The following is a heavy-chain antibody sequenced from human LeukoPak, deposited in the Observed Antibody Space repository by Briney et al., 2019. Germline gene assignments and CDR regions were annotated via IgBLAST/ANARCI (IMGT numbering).Heavy chain of an antibody. V-gene: IGHV3-33*06. J-gene: IGHJ4*02. Sequence: TGGSLRHSCAASGFSFSTYGMHWVRQAPGKGLEWVAVIWYDGSNKYYADSVKGRFTISRDNSKNTLYLQMNSLRAEDTAVYYCAKPYSSSWALDYWGQGTLVTVSS. CDR3: AKPYSSSWALDY. CDR2: IWYDGSNK. CDR1: GFSFSTYG. D-gene: IGHD6-13*01.